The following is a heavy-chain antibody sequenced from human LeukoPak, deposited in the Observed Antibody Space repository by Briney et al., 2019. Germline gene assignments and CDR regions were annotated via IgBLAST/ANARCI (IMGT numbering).Heavy chain of an antibody. Sequence: GGSLRLSCATSGFTFRSYNMNWVRQAPGKGLEWVSSISSSSSYIYYADSVKGRFTISRDNAKNSLYLQMNSLRAEDTAVYYCARDLPAAGSGVDYWGQGTLVTVSS. CDR2: ISSSSSYI. D-gene: IGHD6-13*01. V-gene: IGHV3-21*01. CDR3: ARDLPAAGSGVDY. J-gene: IGHJ4*02. CDR1: GFTFRSYN.